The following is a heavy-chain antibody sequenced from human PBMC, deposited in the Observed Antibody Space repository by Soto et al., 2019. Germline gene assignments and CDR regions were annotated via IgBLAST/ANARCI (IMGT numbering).Heavy chain of an antibody. D-gene: IGHD5-12*01. CDR3: ARQAGRYSGYDPPLDP. J-gene: IGHJ5*02. CDR2: INGYNGNT. CDR1: GYTYTSYG. Sequence: QVQLVQSGAEVKKPGASVKVFCRASGYTYTSYGISWVRQAPGQGLEWMGWINGYNGNTNCAQKFQGRVTMTADTSTNTAYMELRSLSSDDTAVYFCARQAGRYSGYDPPLDPWGQGTLVTVSS. V-gene: IGHV1-18*01.